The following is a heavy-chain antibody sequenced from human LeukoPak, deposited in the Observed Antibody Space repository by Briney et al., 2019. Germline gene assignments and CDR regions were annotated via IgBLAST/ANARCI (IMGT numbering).Heavy chain of an antibody. Sequence: GGSLRLSCAASGFAFSNYWLHWVRQAPGKGLVWVSRINSDGGNSIYGDSVKGRFTISRDNAKNTLYLQLSSLRADDTAVYYCARGEGDHAFDIWGQGTMVTVST. J-gene: IGHJ3*02. CDR3: ARGEGDHAFDI. CDR1: GFAFSNYW. CDR2: INSDGGNS. V-gene: IGHV3-74*01. D-gene: IGHD3-16*01.